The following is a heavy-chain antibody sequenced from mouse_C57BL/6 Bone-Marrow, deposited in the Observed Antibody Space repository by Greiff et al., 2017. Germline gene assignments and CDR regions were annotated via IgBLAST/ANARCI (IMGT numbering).Heavy chain of an antibody. D-gene: IGHD2-5*01. Sequence: QVQLQQPGAELVMPGASVKLSCKASGYTFTSYWMHWVKQRPGQGLEWIGEIDPSDSYTNYNQKFKGKSTLTVDKSSSTAYMQLSSLTSEDSAVYDCASSNYGYFEVWGTGTTVTVSS. CDR3: ASSNYGYFEV. V-gene: IGHV1-69*01. CDR1: GYTFTSYW. J-gene: IGHJ1*03. CDR2: IDPSDSYT.